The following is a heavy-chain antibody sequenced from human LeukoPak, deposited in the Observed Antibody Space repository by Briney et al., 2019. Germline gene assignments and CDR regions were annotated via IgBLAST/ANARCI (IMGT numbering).Heavy chain of an antibody. V-gene: IGHV3-48*04. CDR2: ISSSGSTI. CDR3: ARAGYYDSSGPYY. Sequence: QPGGSLRPSCAASGFTFSRYGLHWVRQAPGKGLEWVSYISSSGSTIYYADSVKGRFTISRDNAKNSLYLQMNSLRAEDTAVYYCARAGYYDSSGPYYWGQGTLVTVSS. J-gene: IGHJ4*02. D-gene: IGHD3-22*01. CDR1: GFTFSRYG.